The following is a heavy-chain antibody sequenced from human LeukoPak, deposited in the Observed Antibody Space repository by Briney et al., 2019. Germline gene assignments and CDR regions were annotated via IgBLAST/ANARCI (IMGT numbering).Heavy chain of an antibody. Sequence: GGSLRLSCAASGFTFSSYSMNWVRQAPGKGLEWVSSISSSSSYIYYADSVKGRFTISRDNAKNTLYLQMNSLRAEDTAVYYCAKASTNWGKFYHDYWGQGTLVTVSS. CDR2: ISSSSSYI. V-gene: IGHV3-21*04. CDR1: GFTFSSYS. J-gene: IGHJ4*02. D-gene: IGHD7-27*01. CDR3: AKASTNWGKFYHDY.